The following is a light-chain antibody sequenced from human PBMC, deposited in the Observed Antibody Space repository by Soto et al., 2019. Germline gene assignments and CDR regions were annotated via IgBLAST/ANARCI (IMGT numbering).Light chain of an antibody. CDR2: AAS. CDR1: QSISNY. Sequence: DIQMTQSPSSLSASVGDRVTITCRASQSISNYLNWFQQKPGKAPKLLIYAASSLQSGVPSKFSGSGSGTDFTLTISSLQPEDFATHYCQQIYTTPWTFGQGTKVEIK. V-gene: IGKV1-39*01. J-gene: IGKJ1*01. CDR3: QQIYTTPWT.